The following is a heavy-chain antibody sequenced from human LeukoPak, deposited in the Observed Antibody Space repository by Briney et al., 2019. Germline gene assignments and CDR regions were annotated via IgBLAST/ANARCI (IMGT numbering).Heavy chain of an antibody. CDR3: ARVYSSSHNWFDT. Sequence: SETLSLTCTISGGSISTTSYFWAWIRQPPGEGLEWIGSIYYSGTTYYNSSLKSRVSISVETSKNHFSLKMSSLTAADTAVYYCARVYSSSHNWFDTWGQGTHVTVSS. J-gene: IGHJ5*02. V-gene: IGHV4-39*07. CDR1: GGSISTTSYF. D-gene: IGHD6-13*01. CDR2: IYYSGTT.